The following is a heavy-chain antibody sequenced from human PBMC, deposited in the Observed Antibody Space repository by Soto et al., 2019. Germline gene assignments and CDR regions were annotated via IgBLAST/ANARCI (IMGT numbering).Heavy chain of an antibody. J-gene: IGHJ3*02. CDR3: AKFVGAPLYAFDI. D-gene: IGHD1-26*01. CDR1: GFTFSDYY. Sequence: GGSLRFSCAASGFTFSDYYMSWIRKAPGKGLEWVSYISSSSSYTNYADSVKGRFAISRDNAKNSLYLQMYSLRAEDTAVYYCAKFVGAPLYAFDIWGQGTMVTVSS. CDR2: ISSSSSYT. V-gene: IGHV3-11*06.